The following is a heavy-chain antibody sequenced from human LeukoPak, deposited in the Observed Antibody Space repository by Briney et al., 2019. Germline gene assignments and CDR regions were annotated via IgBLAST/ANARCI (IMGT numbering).Heavy chain of an antibody. CDR1: GGSFSGYY. CDR3: ARCSAIQLWFYY. Sequence: SETLSLTCAVYGGSFSGYYWSWIRQPPGKGLEWIGEINHSGSTNYNPSLKSRVTISVDTSNNQFSLKLSSVTAADTAVYYCARCSAIQLWFYYWGQGTLVTVSS. J-gene: IGHJ4*02. D-gene: IGHD5-18*01. V-gene: IGHV4-34*01. CDR2: INHSGST.